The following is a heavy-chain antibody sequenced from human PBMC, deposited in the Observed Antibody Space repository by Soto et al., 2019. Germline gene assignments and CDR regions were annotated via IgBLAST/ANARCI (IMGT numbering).Heavy chain of an antibody. Sequence: EVQLVESGGGLVQPGGSLRLSCAASGIPVSSNYMTWVRQAPGKGLEWVSVLHSGGDTYYANSVKGRFTISRHDSTNTLFLQMNCLTHEDTAVYYCARDGPYYYDYHMDVWGQGTTVTVS. V-gene: IGHV3-53*04. J-gene: IGHJ6*02. CDR2: LHSGGDT. CDR3: ARDGPYYYDYHMDV. D-gene: IGHD3-22*01. CDR1: GIPVSSNY.